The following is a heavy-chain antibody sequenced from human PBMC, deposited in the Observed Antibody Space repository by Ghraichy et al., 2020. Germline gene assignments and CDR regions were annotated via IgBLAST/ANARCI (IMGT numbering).Heavy chain of an antibody. D-gene: IGHD6-19*01. J-gene: IGHJ4*02. CDR2: IKKDGSEK. Sequence: GASLNISCAASGFIFSGYWMSWVRQAPGKGPEWVANIKKDGSEKYYVDSVKGRFTISRDNAKNSLYLEMNSLRAEDTAVYYCARDLGGGWYFDYWGQGALVTVSS. CDR1: GFIFSGYW. CDR3: ARDLGGGWYFDY. V-gene: IGHV3-7*01.